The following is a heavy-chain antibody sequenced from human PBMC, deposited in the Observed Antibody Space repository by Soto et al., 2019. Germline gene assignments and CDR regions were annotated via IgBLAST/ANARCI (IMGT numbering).Heavy chain of an antibody. Sequence: EASVKVSCKASGFTFTSSAVQWVRQARGQRLEWIGWIVVGSGNTNYAQKFQERVTITRDMSTSTAYMELSSLRSEDTAVYYCAVTPNVVVAATPPTYYYGMDVWGQGTTVTVSS. CDR1: GFTFTSSA. V-gene: IGHV1-58*01. CDR3: AVTPNVVVAATPPTYYYGMDV. J-gene: IGHJ6*02. CDR2: IVVGSGNT. D-gene: IGHD2-15*01.